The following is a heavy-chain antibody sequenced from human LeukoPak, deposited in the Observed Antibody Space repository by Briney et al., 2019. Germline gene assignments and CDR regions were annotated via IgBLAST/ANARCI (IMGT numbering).Heavy chain of an antibody. Sequence: PSETLSLTCAVYGGSFSGYYWSWIRQPPGKGLEWIGEINHSGSTNYNPSLKSRVTISVDTSKNQFSLKLSSVTAADTAVYYCARHESATTQTWAFDYWGQGTLVTVSS. D-gene: IGHD5-24*01. CDR1: GGSFSGYY. CDR3: ARHESATTQTWAFDY. J-gene: IGHJ4*02. CDR2: INHSGST. V-gene: IGHV4-34*01.